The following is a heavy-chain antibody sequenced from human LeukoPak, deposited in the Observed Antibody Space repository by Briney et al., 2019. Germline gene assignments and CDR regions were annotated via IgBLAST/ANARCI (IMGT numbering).Heavy chain of an antibody. CDR1: GGSISSSSYY. Sequence: SETLSLTCTVSGGSISSSSYYWGWIRQPPGKGLGWIGSIYYSGSTYYNPSLKSRVTISVDTSKNQFSLKLSSVTAADTAVYYCARHEERVVTPGAFDIWGQGTMVTVSS. J-gene: IGHJ3*02. V-gene: IGHV4-39*01. CDR2: IYYSGST. D-gene: IGHD4-23*01. CDR3: ARHEERVVTPGAFDI.